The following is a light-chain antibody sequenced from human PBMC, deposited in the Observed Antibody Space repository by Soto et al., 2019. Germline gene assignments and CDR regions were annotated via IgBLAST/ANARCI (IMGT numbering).Light chain of an antibody. J-gene: IGLJ1*01. CDR1: SSDVGIYNL. CDR3: CSYAGSSTFEVIV. V-gene: IGLV2-23*02. CDR2: EVS. Sequence: QSALTQPASVSGSPGQSITISCTGTSSDVGIYNLVSWYQQHPGKAPKLMIYEVSKRPSGVSNRFSGSKSGNTASLTISGLQAEDEADYYCCSYAGSSTFEVIVFGTGTKVTV.